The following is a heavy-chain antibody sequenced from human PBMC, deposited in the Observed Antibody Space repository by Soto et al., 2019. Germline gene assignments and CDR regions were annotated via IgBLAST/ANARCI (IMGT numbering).Heavy chain of an antibody. D-gene: IGHD2-2*01. CDR1: GGTFSSYT. J-gene: IGHJ6*02. Sequence: ASVKVSCKASGGTFSSYTISWVRQAPGQGLEWMGRIIPILGITNYAQKFQGRVTMTTDKSTSTAYMELRSLRSDDTAVYYCASTSGEDSVAVPAADHYYYYGMDVWGQGTTVTVSS. V-gene: IGHV1-69*02. CDR3: ASTSGEDSVAVPAADHYYYYGMDV. CDR2: IIPILGIT.